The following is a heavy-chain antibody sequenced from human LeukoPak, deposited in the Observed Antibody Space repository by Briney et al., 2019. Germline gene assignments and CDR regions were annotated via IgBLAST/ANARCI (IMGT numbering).Heavy chain of an antibody. CDR3: ARLNGNFQNFYDY. J-gene: IGHJ4*02. Sequence: SETLSLTCTVSYYAISRGHYWGWVRQPPGKGLEWITSIYRDGDATYNPSLKSRVSSSVDTSKNQFSLKLSSVTAADTALYYCARLNGNFQNFYDYWGQGTLVTVSS. V-gene: IGHV4-38-2*02. CDR2: IYRDGDA. D-gene: IGHD1-7*01. CDR1: YYAISRGHY.